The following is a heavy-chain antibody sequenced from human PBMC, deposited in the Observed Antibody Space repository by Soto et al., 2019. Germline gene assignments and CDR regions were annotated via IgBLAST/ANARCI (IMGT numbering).Heavy chain of an antibody. CDR2: VWYDGTTK. V-gene: IGHV3-33*01. D-gene: IGHD3-10*01. CDR3: ATVDNYYGSVF. CDR1: GSTFSNYG. J-gene: IGHJ4*02. Sequence: QVQLVESGGGVVQPGTSLRLSCAASGSTFSNYGMHWVRQAPGKGLEWVAVVWYDGTTKFYPDSVEGRFTISRDNSNNTLYLQMNSLRVEDTAVYYCATVDNYYGSVFWGQGTLVTVSS.